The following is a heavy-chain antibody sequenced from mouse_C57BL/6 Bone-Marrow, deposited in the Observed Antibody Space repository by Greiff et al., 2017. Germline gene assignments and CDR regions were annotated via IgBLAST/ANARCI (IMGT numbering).Heavy chain of an antibody. V-gene: IGHV1-19*01. CDR1: GYTFTDYC. CDR3: AREEEGRYFDV. J-gene: IGHJ1*03. Sequence: VQLQQPGPVLVKPGASVKMSCKASGYTFTDYCMNWVKQSHGKSLEWIGDINPYNGGTSYNQKFKGKATLTVDKSSSTAYMELNSLTSEDSAVYYSAREEEGRYFDVWGTGTTVTVSS. CDR2: INPYNGGT.